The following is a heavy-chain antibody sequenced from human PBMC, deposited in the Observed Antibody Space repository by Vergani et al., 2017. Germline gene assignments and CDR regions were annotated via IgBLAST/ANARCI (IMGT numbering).Heavy chain of an antibody. D-gene: IGHD2-21*02. CDR2: ISYDGSNK. V-gene: IGHV3-30*18. CDR1: GFTFRSYG. Sequence: QVQLVESGGGVVQPGRSLRLSCAASGFTFRSYGMHWVRQAPGKGLEWVAVISYDGSNKYYADSVKGRFTISRDNSKNTLYLQRNSLRAEDTAVYYCAKVEGSAPPHSRYCGGDCYSGYYYGMDVWGQGTTVTVSS. CDR3: AKVEGSAPPHSRYCGGDCYSGYYYGMDV. J-gene: IGHJ6*02.